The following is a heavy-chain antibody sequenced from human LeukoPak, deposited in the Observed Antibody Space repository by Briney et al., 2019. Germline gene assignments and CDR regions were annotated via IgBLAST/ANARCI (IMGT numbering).Heavy chain of an antibody. Sequence: SVKVSCKASGGTFSSYAISWVRQAPGQGLEWMGGIIPIFGTANYAQKFQGRVTITADESTSTAYMELSSLRSEDTALYYCAKDIYRLTMVRGDAFDIWGQGTMVTVSS. D-gene: IGHD3-10*01. J-gene: IGHJ3*02. CDR2: IIPIFGTA. CDR1: GGTFSSYA. CDR3: AKDIYRLTMVRGDAFDI. V-gene: IGHV1-69*13.